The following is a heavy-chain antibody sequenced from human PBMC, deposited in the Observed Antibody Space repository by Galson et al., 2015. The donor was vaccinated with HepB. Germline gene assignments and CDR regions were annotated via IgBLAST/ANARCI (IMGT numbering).Heavy chain of an antibody. D-gene: IGHD2-2*01. J-gene: IGHJ4*02. CDR1: GHSFTTYW. CDR3: ARRGTDSNTWFHLDY. Sequence: QSGAEVKKPGESLKISCKASGHSFTTYWIAWVRQMPGKGLDWMGIIYFSDSDTRYSPSFQGQVTISADKSIGTAYLQWSSLKASDTAMYYCARRGTDSNTWFHLDYWGQGTLVTVSS. V-gene: IGHV5-51*01. CDR2: IYFSDSDT.